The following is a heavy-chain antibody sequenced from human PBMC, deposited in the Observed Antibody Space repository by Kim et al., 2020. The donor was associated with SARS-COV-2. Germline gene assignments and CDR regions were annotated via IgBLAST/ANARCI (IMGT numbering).Heavy chain of an antibody. V-gene: IGHV3-73*01. CDR1: GFTFSCSA. J-gene: IGHJ5*02. CDR2: IRSKANSYAT. D-gene: IGHD6-13*01. CDR3: TRPAAQPGGWFDP. Sequence: GGSLRLSCAASGFTFSCSAIHWVRQASGKGLEWVGRIRSKANSYATAYAASVIGRFTISRDDTKNTAYLQMNSLKTEDTAVYYCTRPAAQPGGWFDPWGQGALRTDSS.